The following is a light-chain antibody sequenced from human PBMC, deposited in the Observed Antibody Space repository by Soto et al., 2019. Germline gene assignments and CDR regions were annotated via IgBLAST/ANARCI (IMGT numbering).Light chain of an antibody. CDR1: QSVSSSY. CDR2: GAS. CDR3: QQYGSSPIT. V-gene: IGKV3-20*01. Sequence: EIVLTQSPGTLSLSPGERATLSCRASQSVSSSYLAWYQQKPGQAPRLLIYGASSRATGIPDRFSGSGSGTDFSLNISRLEPDDFAVYYFQQYGSSPITFGQGTRLEIK. J-gene: IGKJ5*01.